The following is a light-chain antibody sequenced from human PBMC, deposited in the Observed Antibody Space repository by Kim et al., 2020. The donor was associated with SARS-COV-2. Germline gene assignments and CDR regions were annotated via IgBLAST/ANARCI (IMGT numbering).Light chain of an antibody. CDR2: RNN. Sequence: RQTATLTCTGNNNNVGNQGAAWLQQHQGHPPKLLSSRNNNRPSGISERFSASRSGDTASLTITGLQPEDETDYYCSAWDSSLNAWVFGGGTQLTVL. CDR3: SAWDSSLNAWV. CDR1: NNNVGNQG. V-gene: IGLV10-54*04. J-gene: IGLJ3*02.